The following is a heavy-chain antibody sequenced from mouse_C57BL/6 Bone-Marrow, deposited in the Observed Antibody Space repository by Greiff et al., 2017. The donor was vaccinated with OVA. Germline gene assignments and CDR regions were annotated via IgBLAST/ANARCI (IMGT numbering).Heavy chain of an antibody. J-gene: IGHJ4*01. Sequence: QVQLKQSGAELVKPGASVKISCKASGYAFSSYWMNWVKQRPGKGLEWIGQIYPGDGDTNYNGKFKGKARLTADKSSSTAYMQLSSLTTEDSAVYFGARRRWLLRAMDYWGQGTSVTVSS. CDR3: ARRRWLLRAMDY. V-gene: IGHV1-80*01. CDR2: IYPGDGDT. D-gene: IGHD2-3*01. CDR1: GYAFSSYW.